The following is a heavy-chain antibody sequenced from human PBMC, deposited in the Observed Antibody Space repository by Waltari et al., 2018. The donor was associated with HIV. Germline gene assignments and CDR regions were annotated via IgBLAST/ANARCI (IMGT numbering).Heavy chain of an antibody. CDR2: IKQDGSEK. Sequence: EVLLVESGGGLVQPGGSLRLSCTASGFMFTSYWMSWVRQAPGKGLEWVANIKQDGSEKYYVDSVKGRFTSSRDNAKNSLYLQMNSLRAEDTAMYYCATSRTFDYWGQGTLVTVSS. CDR3: ATSRTFDY. V-gene: IGHV3-7*01. CDR1: GFMFTSYW. D-gene: IGHD2-2*01. J-gene: IGHJ4*02.